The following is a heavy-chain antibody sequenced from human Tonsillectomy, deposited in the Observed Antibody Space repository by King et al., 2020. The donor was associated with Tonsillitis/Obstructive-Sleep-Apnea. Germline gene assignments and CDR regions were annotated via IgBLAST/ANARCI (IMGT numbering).Heavy chain of an antibody. D-gene: IGHD3-3*01. V-gene: IGHV3-30*04. CDR1: GFTFSSYA. CDR3: ARKALDQYYDFWSGPRLHYYFDY. J-gene: IGHJ4*02. Sequence: VQLVESGGGVVQPGRSLRLSCAASGFTFSSYAMHWVRQAPGKGLEWVAVISYDGSNKYYADSVKGRFTISRDNSKNTLYLQMHSLRAEDTAVYYCARKALDQYYDFWSGPRLHYYFDYWGQGTLVTVSS. CDR2: ISYDGSNK.